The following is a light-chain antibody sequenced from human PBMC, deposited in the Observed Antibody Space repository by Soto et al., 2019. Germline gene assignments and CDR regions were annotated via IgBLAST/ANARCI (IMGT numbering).Light chain of an antibody. CDR2: DVS. CDR1: SSDIGGYNH. V-gene: IGLV2-14*03. Sequence: QSVLTQPASVSGSPGRSITISCTGTSSDIGGYNHVSWYQQHPGKGPKLIIFDVSKRPSGVPNRFSGSKSGNTASLTISGLRAEDEADYYCCSYVGRNTYVFGTGTKLTVL. J-gene: IGLJ1*01. CDR3: CSYVGRNTYV.